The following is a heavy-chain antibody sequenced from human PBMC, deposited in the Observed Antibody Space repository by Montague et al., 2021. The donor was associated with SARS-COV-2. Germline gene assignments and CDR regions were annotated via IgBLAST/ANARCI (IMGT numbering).Heavy chain of an antibody. J-gene: IGHJ6*02. V-gene: IGHV3-33*01. CDR1: GFTFSSYG. CDR3: ARDLAPYYYDSSGPELVDV. Sequence: LRLSCAASGFTFSSYGMHWVRQAPGKGLEWVAVIWYDGSNKYYADSVKGRFTISRDNSKNTLYLQMNSLRAEDTAVYYCARDLAPYYYDSSGPELVDVWGQGTTVTVSS. CDR2: IWYDGSNK. D-gene: IGHD3-22*01.